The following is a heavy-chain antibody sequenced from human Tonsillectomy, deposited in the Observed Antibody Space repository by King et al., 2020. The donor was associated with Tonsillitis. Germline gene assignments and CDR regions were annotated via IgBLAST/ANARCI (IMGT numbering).Heavy chain of an antibody. Sequence: EVQLVESGGGLVQPGGSLRLSCAASGFTFSSYWMSWVRQAPGKGLEWVANIKKDGSEKYYVDSVKGRFTISRDNAKNSLYLQMNSLRAEDTAVYYCARGLGACYYDSTVWAGGMDVWGQGTTVTVSS. D-gene: IGHD3-22*01. J-gene: IGHJ6*02. CDR1: GFTFSSYW. CDR3: ARGLGACYYDSTVWAGGMDV. CDR2: IKKDGSEK. V-gene: IGHV3-7*01.